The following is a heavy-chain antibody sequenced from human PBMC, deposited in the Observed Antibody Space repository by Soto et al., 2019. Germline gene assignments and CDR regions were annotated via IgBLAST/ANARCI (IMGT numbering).Heavy chain of an antibody. Sequence: QVQQVQSGAEVKKPGSSVKVSCKASGGTFSSYTISWVRQAPGQGLEWMGRIIPILGIANYAQKFQGRVTITADKSTSTAYMELSSLRSEDTAVSYCARRYCSGGSCYSGMGIYYYYGMDVWGQGTTVTVSS. V-gene: IGHV1-69*02. CDR2: IIPILGIA. J-gene: IGHJ6*02. CDR3: ARRYCSGGSCYSGMGIYYYYGMDV. D-gene: IGHD2-15*01. CDR1: GGTFSSYT.